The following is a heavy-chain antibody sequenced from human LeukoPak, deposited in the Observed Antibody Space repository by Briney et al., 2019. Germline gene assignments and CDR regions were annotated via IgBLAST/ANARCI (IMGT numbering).Heavy chain of an antibody. CDR1: GFTFSSYW. Sequence: GGSLRLSCAASGFTFSSYWMHWVRQAPGKGLVWVSRINSDGSSTSYADSVKGRFTISRDNSKNTLYLQMNSLRAEDTAVYYCAKVTGTTDYYYYGMDVWGQGTTVTVSS. D-gene: IGHD1-7*01. CDR3: AKVTGTTDYYYYGMDV. V-gene: IGHV3-74*01. J-gene: IGHJ6*02. CDR2: INSDGSST.